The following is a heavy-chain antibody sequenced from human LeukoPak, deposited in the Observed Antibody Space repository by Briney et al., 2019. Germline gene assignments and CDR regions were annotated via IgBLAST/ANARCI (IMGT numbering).Heavy chain of an antibody. CDR3: ARDRGYVSASPCDY. Sequence: GASVKVSCKASGYTFTSYGINWVRQAPGRGLEWMGWISTYNAITNYAQKLQGRVTMTTDTSTSTSYMELRSLRSDDTAVYYCARDRGYVSASPCDYWGQGTLVTVSS. V-gene: IGHV1-18*01. CDR2: ISTYNAIT. D-gene: IGHD5-12*01. CDR1: GYTFTSYG. J-gene: IGHJ4*02.